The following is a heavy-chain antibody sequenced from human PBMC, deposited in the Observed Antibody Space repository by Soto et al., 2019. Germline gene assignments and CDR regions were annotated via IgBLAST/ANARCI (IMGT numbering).Heavy chain of an antibody. V-gene: IGHV3-74*01. Sequence: GGSLRLSCGASGFTFSNYWMHWVRQAPGKGLVWASRMNSDGSIINYADSVKGRFTISRDNAKNTLYLQMDGLRVEDTAVYYCARALLSSNEYWGQGTLVTVSS. CDR3: ARALLSSNEY. J-gene: IGHJ4*02. CDR2: MNSDGSII. D-gene: IGHD3-10*01. CDR1: GFTFSNYW.